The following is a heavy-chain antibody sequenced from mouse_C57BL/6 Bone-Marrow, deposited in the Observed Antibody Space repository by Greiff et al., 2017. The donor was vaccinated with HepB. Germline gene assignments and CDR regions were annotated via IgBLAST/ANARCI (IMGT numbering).Heavy chain of an antibody. CDR1: GFTFSDYY. Sequence: EVMLVESEGGLVQPGSSMKLSCTASGFTFSDYYMAWVRQFPEKGLDWVATINNDGGSTYYLDALKSRFFISRDNAKNILYLQMSSLKSEDTATYYCARAGVYYGSSYDYAMDYWGQGTSVTVSS. J-gene: IGHJ4*01. CDR2: INNDGGST. D-gene: IGHD1-1*01. V-gene: IGHV5-16*01. CDR3: ARAGVYYGSSYDYAMDY.